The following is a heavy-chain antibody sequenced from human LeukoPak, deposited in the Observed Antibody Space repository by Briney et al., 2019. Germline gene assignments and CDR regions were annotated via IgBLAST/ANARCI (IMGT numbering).Heavy chain of an antibody. V-gene: IGHV1-2*02. J-gene: IGHJ5*02. CDR3: ARAYHGSGSYYKRRSWFDP. CDR1: GYSFTGYY. Sequence: ASVKVSCKASGYSFTGYYMHWVRQAPGQGLEWMGWINSNSGGTNYAQKFQGRVTMTRDTSISTAYMELSRLRSDDTAVYYCARAYHGSGSYYKRRSWFDPWGQGTLVTVSS. D-gene: IGHD3-10*01. CDR2: INSNSGGT.